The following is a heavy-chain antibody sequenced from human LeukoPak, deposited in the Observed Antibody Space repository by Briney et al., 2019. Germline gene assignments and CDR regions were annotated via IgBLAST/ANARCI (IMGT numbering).Heavy chain of an antibody. CDR1: GFTFSNAW. Sequence: GGSLRLSCAASGFTFSNAWMNWVRQAPGKGLEWVGRIKSKTDGGTTDYAAPVKGRFTISRDDSKNTLYLQMNSLKTEDTAVYYCTTASRMSQDRHPWEYGDYVQNYYGMDVWGQGTTVTVSS. V-gene: IGHV3-15*07. J-gene: IGHJ6*02. CDR3: TTASRMSQDRHPWEYGDYVQNYYGMDV. CDR2: IKSKTDGGTT. D-gene: IGHD4-17*01.